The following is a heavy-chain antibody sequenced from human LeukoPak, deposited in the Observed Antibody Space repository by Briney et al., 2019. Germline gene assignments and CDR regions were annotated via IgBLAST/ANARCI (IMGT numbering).Heavy chain of an antibody. CDR3: AKVRAGGSGSNYFDD. V-gene: IGHV3-23*01. CDR1: GFTFSSYA. CDR2: ISGSGGST. D-gene: IGHD3-10*01. Sequence: GGSLRLSCAASGFTFSSYAMSWVRQAPGKGLEWVSAISGSGGSTYYADSVKGRFTISRDNSKNTLYLQMNSLRAEDTAVYYCAKVRAGGSGSNYFDDWGQGTLVTVSS. J-gene: IGHJ4*02.